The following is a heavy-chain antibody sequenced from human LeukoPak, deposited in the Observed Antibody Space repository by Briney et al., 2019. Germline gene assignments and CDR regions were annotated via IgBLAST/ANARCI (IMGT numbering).Heavy chain of an antibody. J-gene: IGHJ4*02. D-gene: IGHD2-15*01. CDR2: INPSGGST. V-gene: IGHV1-46*01. Sequence: ASVKVSCKASGYTFTSYYLHWVRQAPGQGLEWMGIINPSGGSTNYAQKFQGRVTVTRDTSTSTVYMELSSPRSEDTAIYYCARGDCSRGSCHLLDHWGQGTLVTVSS. CDR1: GYTFTSYY. CDR3: ARGDCSRGSCHLLDH.